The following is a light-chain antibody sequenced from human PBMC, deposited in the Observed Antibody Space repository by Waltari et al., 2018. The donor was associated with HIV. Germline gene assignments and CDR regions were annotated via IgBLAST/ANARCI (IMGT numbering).Light chain of an antibody. Sequence: QSALTQPPSVSGYPGPALTISSPGPRSDVWNYTVVPWYQQHPGKAPKLMIYEVSKRPSGVSNRFSGSKSGNTASLTISGLQAEDEADYYCCSYAGSSTHVFGTGTKVTVL. V-gene: IGLV2-23*02. J-gene: IGLJ1*01. CDR2: EVS. CDR3: CSYAGSSTHV. CDR1: RSDVWNYTV.